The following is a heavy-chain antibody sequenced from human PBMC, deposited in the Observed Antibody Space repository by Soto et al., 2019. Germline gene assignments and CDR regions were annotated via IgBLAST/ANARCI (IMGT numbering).Heavy chain of an antibody. CDR1: GFTFSSYW. Sequence: PGGSLRLSCAASGFTFSSYWMSWVRQAPGKGLEWVANIKQDGSEKYYVDSVKGRFTISRDNAKNSLYLQMNSLRAEDTAVYYCARVPRAGYSSSWYYFDYWGQGTLVTVSS. CDR2: IKQDGSEK. V-gene: IGHV3-7*01. J-gene: IGHJ4*02. CDR3: ARVPRAGYSSSWYYFDY. D-gene: IGHD6-13*01.